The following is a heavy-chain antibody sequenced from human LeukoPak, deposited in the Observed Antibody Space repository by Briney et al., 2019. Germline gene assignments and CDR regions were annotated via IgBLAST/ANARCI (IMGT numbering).Heavy chain of an antibody. D-gene: IGHD2-15*01. Sequence: GGSLRLSCAASGFTFSSYGMHWVRQAPGKGLEWVAVISYDGSNKYYADSVKGRFTVSRDNSKNTLYLQMYSLRAEDTAVYYCAKDQCSGGSCYFGAEGYYFDYWGQGTLVTVSS. J-gene: IGHJ4*02. CDR2: ISYDGSNK. CDR3: AKDQCSGGSCYFGAEGYYFDY. V-gene: IGHV3-30*18. CDR1: GFTFSSYG.